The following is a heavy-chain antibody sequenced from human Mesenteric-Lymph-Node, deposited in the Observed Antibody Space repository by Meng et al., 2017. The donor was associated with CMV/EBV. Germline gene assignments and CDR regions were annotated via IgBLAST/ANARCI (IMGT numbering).Heavy chain of an antibody. CDR2: IIPIFGTA. J-gene: IGHJ4*02. D-gene: IGHD1-26*01. Sequence: SVKVSCKASGYTFTSYAISWVRQAPGQGLEWMGGIIPIFGTANYAQKFQGRVTITTDESTSTAYMELSSLRSEDTAVYYCARGGDIVGATTAFYYGYWGQGTLVTVSS. CDR3: ARGGDIVGATTAFYYGY. CDR1: GYTFTSYA. V-gene: IGHV1-69*05.